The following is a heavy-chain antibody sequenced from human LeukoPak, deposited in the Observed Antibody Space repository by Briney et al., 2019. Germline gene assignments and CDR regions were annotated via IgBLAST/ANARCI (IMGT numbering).Heavy chain of an antibody. Sequence: GESLKISWMGSGYHFSNYWIGWGRQMPGKGLWLMGLIHPGDSETRYSTSFQGQVTFSADKSITTANLQCRSMKASDTAMYYCARHDRNPFGRVIVITGFDKWGQGILVTVSS. CDR1: GYHFSNYW. CDR2: IHPGDSET. V-gene: IGHV5-51*01. CDR3: ARHDRNPFGRVIVITGFDK. D-gene: IGHD3-16*02. J-gene: IGHJ4*02.